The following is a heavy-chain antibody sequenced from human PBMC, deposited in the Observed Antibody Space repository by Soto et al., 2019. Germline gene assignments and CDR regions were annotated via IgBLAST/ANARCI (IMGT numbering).Heavy chain of an antibody. Sequence: QVQLVQSGAEVKKPGSSVKVSCKASGGTFSSYAISWVRQAPGQGLEWMGGIIPISGTANYAQKFQGRVTITADESTSTVYMGLSSLRSEDTPVYFCARSQGSSTSLEIYYYYYYGMDVWGQGTTVTVSS. CDR3: ARSQGSSTSLEIYYYYYYGMDV. J-gene: IGHJ6*02. CDR1: GGTFSSYA. V-gene: IGHV1-69*01. CDR2: IIPISGTA. D-gene: IGHD2-2*01.